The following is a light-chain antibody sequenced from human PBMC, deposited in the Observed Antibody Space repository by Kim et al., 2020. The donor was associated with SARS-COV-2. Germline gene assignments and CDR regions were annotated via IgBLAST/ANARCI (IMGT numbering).Light chain of an antibody. CDR3: QQYGGYSWT. CDR2: KAS. Sequence: AAVGDRVTLTCRASQSISSWLTGDPQKPGKAPKVLITKASTLETGAPSRFSGSGPGKEFTLTVTGLQPDDFAPYYCQQYGGYSWTFGQGNKVDIK. J-gene: IGKJ1*01. V-gene: IGKV1-5*03. CDR1: QSISSW.